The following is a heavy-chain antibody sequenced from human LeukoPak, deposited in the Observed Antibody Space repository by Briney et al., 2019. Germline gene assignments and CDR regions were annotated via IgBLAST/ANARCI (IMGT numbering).Heavy chain of an antibody. V-gene: IGHV3-7*01. D-gene: IGHD2-2*01. Sequence: AGGSLRLSCAASGFTFSSYWMSWVRQAPGKGLEWVANIKQDGSEKYYVDSVKGRFTISRDNAKNSLYLQMNSLRAEDTAVYYCARPRYCSSTSCPYYFDYWGQGTLVTVSS. J-gene: IGHJ4*02. CDR3: ARPRYCSSTSCPYYFDY. CDR1: GFTFSSYW. CDR2: IKQDGSEK.